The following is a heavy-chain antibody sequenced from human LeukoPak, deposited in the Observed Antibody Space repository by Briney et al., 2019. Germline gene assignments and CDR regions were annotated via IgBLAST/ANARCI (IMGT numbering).Heavy chain of an antibody. V-gene: IGHV3-20*04. J-gene: IGHJ4*02. CDR2: INWNVGST. Sequence: PGGSLGFSCPAPGFTFSSYWMHWFRQVPGKGLGWVSGINWNVGSTGYADSVKGRFTISRDNAKNSLYLQMNSLGAEDTALYYCARLLYCSSTSCYLTGKYYFDYWGQGTLVTVSS. D-gene: IGHD2-2*01. CDR1: GFTFSSYW. CDR3: ARLLYCSSTSCYLTGKYYFDY.